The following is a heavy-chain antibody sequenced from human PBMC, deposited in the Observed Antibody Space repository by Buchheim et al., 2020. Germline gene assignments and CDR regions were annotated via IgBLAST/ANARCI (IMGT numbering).Heavy chain of an antibody. V-gene: IGHV4-34*01. CDR2: INHSGST. CDR1: GGSFSGYY. Sequence: QVQLQQWGAGLLKPSETLSLTCAVYGGSFSGYYWSWIRQPPGKGLEWIGEINHSGSTNYNPSLKSRVTISVDTSKKQFSLKLSSVTAADTAVYYCARGIGYFDGRGGYWGQGTL. J-gene: IGHJ4*02. CDR3: ARGIGYFDGRGGY. D-gene: IGHD3-9*01.